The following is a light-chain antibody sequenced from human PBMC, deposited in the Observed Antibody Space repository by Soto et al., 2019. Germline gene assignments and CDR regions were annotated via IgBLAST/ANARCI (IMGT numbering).Light chain of an antibody. CDR1: QSVSGSY. CDR2: DAS. J-gene: IGKJ1*01. V-gene: IGKV3-20*01. Sequence: EIMLTQAPGTLSLSPRDRATLSCRASQSVSGSYLAWYQQKPGQAPRLLIYDASSRATGIPDRFSGSGSGTDFTLTISRLEPEDFAVYYCQQYASSPRTFGQGTKVEIK. CDR3: QQYASSPRT.